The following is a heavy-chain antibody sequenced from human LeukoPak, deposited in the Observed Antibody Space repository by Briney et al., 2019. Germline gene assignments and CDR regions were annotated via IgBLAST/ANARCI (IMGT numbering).Heavy chain of an antibody. CDR3: TRAKRIIMVRGVITRYFDY. J-gene: IGHJ4*02. D-gene: IGHD3-10*01. Sequence: TSETLSLTCGVYGGSFSGYYWSWIRQPPGKGLEWIGEINHSGSTNYNPSLKSRVTISVDTSKNQFPLKLSSVTAADTAVYYCTRAKRIIMVRGVITRYFDYWGQGTLVTVSS. CDR2: INHSGST. CDR1: GGSFSGYY. V-gene: IGHV4-34*01.